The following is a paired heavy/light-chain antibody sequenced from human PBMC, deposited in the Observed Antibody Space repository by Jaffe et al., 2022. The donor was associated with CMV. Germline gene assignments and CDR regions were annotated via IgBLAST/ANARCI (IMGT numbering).Heavy chain of an antibody. Sequence: EVQLVESGGGLVQPGGSLRLSCAASGFTFSSYAMSWVRQAPGKGLEWVSAISGSGGSTYYADSVKGRFTISRDNSKNTLYLQMNSLRAEDTAVYYCAKDPHIVVVTAQLDDAFDIWGQGTMVTVSS. CDR2: ISGSGGST. V-gene: IGHV3-23*04. CDR3: AKDPHIVVVTAQLDDAFDI. J-gene: IGHJ3*02. D-gene: IGHD2-21*02. CDR1: GFTFSSYA.
Light chain of an antibody. V-gene: IGLV3-27*01. CDR3: YSAADNNRV. J-gene: IGLJ3*02. CDR2: KDS. CDR1: VLAKKY. Sequence: SYELTQPSSVSVSPGQTARITCSGDVLAKKYARWFQQKPGQAPVLVIYKDSERPSGIPERFSGSSSGTTVTLTISGAQVEDEADYYCYSAADNNRVFGGGTKLTVL.